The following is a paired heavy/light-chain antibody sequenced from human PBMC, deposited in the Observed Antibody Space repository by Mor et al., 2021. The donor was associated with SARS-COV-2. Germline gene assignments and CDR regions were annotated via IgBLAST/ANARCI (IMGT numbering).Heavy chain of an antibody. Sequence: QVQLQQWGAGLLKPSETLSLTCAVYGGSFSDYYWSLIRQPPGKGLEWIGEINHSGSIKYNPSLKSRVTISVDTSKNQFSLKLTSVTAADTAVYYCARATITLFGVVLGNYYYAMDVWGQGTTVTVSS. CDR3: ARATITLFGVVLGNYYYAMDV. V-gene: IGHV4-34*01. CDR1: GGSFSDYY. D-gene: IGHD3-3*01. CDR2: INHSGSI. J-gene: IGHJ6*02.
Light chain of an antibody. V-gene: IGKV1-39*01. CDR1: QSISSY. CDR2: AAS. CDR3: QQSYSTPRT. Sequence: DIQMTQSPSSLSASVGDRVTITCRASQSISSYLNWYQQKPGKAPKLLMYAASSLQSGAPSRFSGSGSGTDFTLTISSLQPEDFATYYCQQSYSTPRTFGQGTKVEIK. J-gene: IGKJ1*01.